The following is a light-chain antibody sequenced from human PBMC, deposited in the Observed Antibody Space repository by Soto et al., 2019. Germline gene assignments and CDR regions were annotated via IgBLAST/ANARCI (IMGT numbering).Light chain of an antibody. CDR1: QSITRW. CDR2: DAT. V-gene: IGKV1-5*01. Sequence: DIRMTQSPSTLSASGGDRFTITCRSDQSITRWLAWFQQKPGKAPSLLIYDATNLQPGVPSRFSGSGSGTEFTLTISSLQPDDFATYYCQQYNGYSHSFGQGTKVDIK. J-gene: IGKJ2*01. CDR3: QQYNGYSHS.